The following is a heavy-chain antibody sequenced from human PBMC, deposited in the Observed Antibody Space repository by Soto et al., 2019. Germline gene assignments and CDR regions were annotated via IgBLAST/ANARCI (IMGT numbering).Heavy chain of an antibody. CDR2: IYYSGST. CDR3: ARGEQQLDYYYYYYMDV. D-gene: IGHD6-13*01. V-gene: IGHV4-59*01. Sequence: PSETLSLTCTVSGGSISSYYWSWIRQPPGKGLEWIGYIYYSGSTNYNPSLKSRVTISVDTSKNQFSLKLSSVTAADTAVYYCARGEQQLDYYYYYYMDVWGKGTTVTVPS. J-gene: IGHJ6*03. CDR1: GGSISSYY.